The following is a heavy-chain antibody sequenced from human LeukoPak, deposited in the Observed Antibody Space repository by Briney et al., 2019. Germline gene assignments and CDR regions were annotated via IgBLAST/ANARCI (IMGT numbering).Heavy chain of an antibody. V-gene: IGHV3-23*01. D-gene: IGHD1-26*01. CDR3: AKGFSGDEGSSLDY. Sequence: PGESLRLSCAASGFTFSSYAMSWVRQAPGKGLEWVSAISGSGGSTYYADSVKGRFTISRDNSKNTLYLQMNSLRAEDTAVYYCAKGFSGDEGSSLDYWGQGTLVTVSS. CDR1: GFTFSSYA. J-gene: IGHJ4*02. CDR2: ISGSGGST.